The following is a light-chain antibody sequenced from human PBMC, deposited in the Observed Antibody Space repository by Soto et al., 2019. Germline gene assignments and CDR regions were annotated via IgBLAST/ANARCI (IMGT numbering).Light chain of an antibody. V-gene: IGLV2-8*01. CDR3: SSYAGNNNLV. CDR2: EVS. CDR1: SRDVGGYNF. J-gene: IGLJ3*02. Sequence: QSALTQPPSASGSPGQSVTISCTGTSRDVGGYNFVSWYQQHPGKPPKFIIYEVSKRPSGVPDRFSGSKSGNTASLTVSGLQGEDEADYYCSSYAGNNNLVFGGGTKLTVL.